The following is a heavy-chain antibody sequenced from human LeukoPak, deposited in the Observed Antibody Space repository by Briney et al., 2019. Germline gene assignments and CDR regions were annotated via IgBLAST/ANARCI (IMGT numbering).Heavy chain of an antibody. CDR2: IKSKTDGGTT. J-gene: IGHJ4*02. D-gene: IGHD3-22*01. Sequence: GGSLRLSFAASGFTFSNARMSWVRQAPGKGLEWVGRIKSKTDGGTTDYAAPVKGRFTISRDDSKNTLYLQMNSLKTEDTAVYYCTSSYYYDSSGYRYWGQGTLVTVSS. V-gene: IGHV3-15*01. CDR1: GFTFSNAR. CDR3: TSSYYYDSSGYRY.